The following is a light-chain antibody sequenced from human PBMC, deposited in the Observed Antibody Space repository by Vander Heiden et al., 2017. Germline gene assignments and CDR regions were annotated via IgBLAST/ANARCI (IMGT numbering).Light chain of an antibody. CDR1: NIGSKN. Sequence: SYDLSQARSMSAALGQTAPITWEGDNIGSKNVHWYQQKPGQDLILVIYRDRNRPSGIPDRFSGSNSGNAATLTITRAQAEDEEDYYCQGWDSYTVIFGGGTKL. J-gene: IGLJ2*01. CDR3: QGWDSYTVI. V-gene: IGLV3-9*01. CDR2: RDR.